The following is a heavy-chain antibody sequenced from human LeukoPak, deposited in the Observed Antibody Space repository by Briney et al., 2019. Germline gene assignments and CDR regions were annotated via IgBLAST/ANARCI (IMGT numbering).Heavy chain of an antibody. D-gene: IGHD6-13*01. J-gene: IGHJ5*02. CDR3: ANRPSSSWYNWFDP. CDR2: MNPNSGNT. V-gene: IGHV1-8*01. CDR1: GYTFTSYD. Sequence: ASVKVSCKASGYTFTSYDINWVRQATGQGLEWMGWMNPNSGNTGYAQKFQGRVTITADESTSTAYMELSSLRSEDTAVYYCANRPSSSWYNWFDPWGQGTLVTVSS.